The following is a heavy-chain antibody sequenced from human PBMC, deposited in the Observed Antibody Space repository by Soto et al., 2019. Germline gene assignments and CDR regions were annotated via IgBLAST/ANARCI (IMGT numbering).Heavy chain of an antibody. CDR3: ARTGTGDWFYFDY. V-gene: IGHV3-66*01. CDR1: GFTVSSNY. D-gene: IGHD3-9*01. J-gene: IGHJ4*02. Sequence: PGGSLRLSCAASGFTVSSNYMSWVRQAPGKGLEWVSVIYSGGSTYYADSVKGRFTISRDNSKNTLYLQMNSLRAEDTAVYYCARTGTGDWFYFDYWGQGTLVTVSS. CDR2: IYSGGST.